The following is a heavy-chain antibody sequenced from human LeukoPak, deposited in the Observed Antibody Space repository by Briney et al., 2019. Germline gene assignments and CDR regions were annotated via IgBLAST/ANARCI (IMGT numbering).Heavy chain of an antibody. J-gene: IGHJ4*02. CDR3: ASESNYYDISGY. V-gene: IGHV3-48*04. Sequence: PGGSLRLSCAASGFTFSSYAMSWVRQAPVKGLEWVSYISSSGTTIYYADSVKGRFTISRDNAKNSLYLQMNSLRAEDTAVYYCASESNYYDISGYWGQGTLATVSS. CDR1: GFTFSSYA. D-gene: IGHD3-22*01. CDR2: ISSSGTTI.